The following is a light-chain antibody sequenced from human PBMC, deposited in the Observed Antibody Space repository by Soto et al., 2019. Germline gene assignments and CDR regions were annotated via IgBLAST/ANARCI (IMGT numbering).Light chain of an antibody. V-gene: IGKV3-15*01. J-gene: IGKJ4*01. CDR2: RAS. CDR1: QSVSSSY. CDR3: QQYEAWPPVT. Sequence: DILLTQSPGTLSLSPGERATLSCRTSQSVSSSYLAWYQQKPGQAPRLLIYRASTRAPGIPARFTGGGYGTEFTLTITSLQSDDFALYYCQQYEAWPPVTFGGGTKVDIK.